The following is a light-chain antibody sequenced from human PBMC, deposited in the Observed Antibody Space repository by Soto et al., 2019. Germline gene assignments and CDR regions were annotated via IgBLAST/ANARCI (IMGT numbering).Light chain of an antibody. CDR1: QTVLDSSNNKDY. CDR2: WAS. V-gene: IGKV4-1*01. CDR3: QQYLAIPRT. J-gene: IGKJ1*01. Sequence: DIVMTQSPDSLAVSLGEMATISCKSIQTVLDSSNNKDYLTWYQQKPGQPPKLLIYWASTREFGVPDRFSGSGSGTDFTLTISSLQAEDVAVYYCQQYLAIPRTFGQGTKVDNK.